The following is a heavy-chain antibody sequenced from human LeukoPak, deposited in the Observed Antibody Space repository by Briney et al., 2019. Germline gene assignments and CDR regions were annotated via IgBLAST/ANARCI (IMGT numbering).Heavy chain of an antibody. CDR2: INHSGST. D-gene: IGHD1-26*01. J-gene: IGHJ4*02. CDR3: TRGVGARAFDH. V-gene: IGHV4-34*01. Sequence: SETLSLTCAVYGGSFSGYYWNWIRQPPGKGLEWIGEINHSGSTNYNPSLKSRVTISVDTSKNQFSLKLSSVTAEDTAVYYCTRGVGARAFDHWGQGTPVTVSS. CDR1: GGSFSGYY.